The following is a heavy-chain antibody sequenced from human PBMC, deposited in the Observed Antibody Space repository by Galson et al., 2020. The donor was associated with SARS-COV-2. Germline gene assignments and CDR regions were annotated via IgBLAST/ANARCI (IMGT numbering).Heavy chain of an antibody. Sequence: GASVKVSCKASGYTFIGYYMHWVRQAPGQGLEWMGWINPNTGATDYSQTFQGRVTMTRDTSINTAYMELSRLTFDDTAMYYCAREQYYYDTSGYYYGYWGQGTLVTVSS. CDR1: GYTFIGYY. CDR3: AREQYYYDTSGYYYGY. V-gene: IGHV1-2*02. CDR2: INPNTGAT. J-gene: IGHJ4*02. D-gene: IGHD3-22*01.